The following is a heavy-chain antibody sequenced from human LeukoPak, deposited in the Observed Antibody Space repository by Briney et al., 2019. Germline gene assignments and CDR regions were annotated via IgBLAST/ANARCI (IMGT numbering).Heavy chain of an antibody. D-gene: IGHD2-2*01. CDR2: IKQDGSEK. J-gene: IGHJ6*03. CDR1: GFTFSSYW. Sequence: GGSLRLSCAASGFTFSSYWMSWVRQAPGKGLEWVAYIKQDGSEKYYVDSVKGRFTISRDNAKNSLYLQMNSLRAGDTAVYYCARDIEDIVVVPAATYYYYYMDVWGKGTTVTVSS. V-gene: IGHV3-7*01. CDR3: ARDIEDIVVVPAATYYYYYMDV.